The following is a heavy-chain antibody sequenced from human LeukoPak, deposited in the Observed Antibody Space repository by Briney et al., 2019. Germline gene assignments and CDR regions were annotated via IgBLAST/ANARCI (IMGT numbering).Heavy chain of an antibody. CDR1: GASISSTTYY. CDR2: IYTSGST. D-gene: IGHD2-15*01. V-gene: IGHV4-61*02. CDR3: ARDRYCSGGSCYSYFDY. Sequence: SETLSLTCTVSGASISSTTYYWSWIRQPAGKGLEWIGRIYTSGSTNYNPSLKSRVTISVDTSKNQFSLKLSSVTAADTAVYYCARDRYCSGGSCYSYFDYWGQGTLVTVSS. J-gene: IGHJ4*02.